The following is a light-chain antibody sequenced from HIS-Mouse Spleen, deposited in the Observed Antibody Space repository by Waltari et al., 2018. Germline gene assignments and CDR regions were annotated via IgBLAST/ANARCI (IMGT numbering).Light chain of an antibody. Sequence: NFMLTQPHSVSESPGKTVTIPCTGSSGRIASNSAQWYQQRPGSAPTTVIYEDNQRPSGVPDRFSGSIDSSSNSASLTISGLKTEDEADYYCQSYDSSNQVFGGGTKLTVL. CDR2: EDN. CDR3: QSYDSSNQV. CDR1: SGRIASNS. V-gene: IGLV6-57*02. J-gene: IGLJ3*02.